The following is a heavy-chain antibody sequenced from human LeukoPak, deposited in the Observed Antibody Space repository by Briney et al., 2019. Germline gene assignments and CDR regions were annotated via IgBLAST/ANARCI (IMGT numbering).Heavy chain of an antibody. D-gene: IGHD4-23*01. V-gene: IGHV1-69*04. Sequence: SVKVSCKASGGTFSSYAISRVRQAPGQGLEWMGRIIPILGIANYAQKFQGRVTITADKSTSSAYMELSSLRSGDTAVYYCARDRAVVTHYYYYGMDVWGQGTTVTVSS. J-gene: IGHJ6*02. CDR3: ARDRAVVTHYYYYGMDV. CDR2: IIPILGIA. CDR1: GGTFSSYA.